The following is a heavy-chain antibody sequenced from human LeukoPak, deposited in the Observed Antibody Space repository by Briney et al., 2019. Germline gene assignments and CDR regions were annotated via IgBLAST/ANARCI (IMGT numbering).Heavy chain of an antibody. D-gene: IGHD5-18*01. CDR2: ICYSGSS. Sequence: PSETLSLTCTVSGGSISSYYWSWVRQPPGKGLEWIGYICYSGSSNYNPSLKSRVTISVDTSNNQSSLKLSSVTAADTAVYYCARQDTVANWFDPWGQGTLVTVSS. V-gene: IGHV4-59*08. J-gene: IGHJ5*02. CDR3: ARQDTVANWFDP. CDR1: GGSISSYY.